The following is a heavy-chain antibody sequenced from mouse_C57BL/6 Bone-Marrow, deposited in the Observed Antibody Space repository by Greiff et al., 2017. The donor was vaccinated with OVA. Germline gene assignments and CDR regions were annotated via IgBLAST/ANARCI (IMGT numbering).Heavy chain of an antibody. D-gene: IGHD1-1*01. J-gene: IGHJ1*03. CDR1: GYSITSGYY. Sequence: EVKLMESGPGLVKPSQSLSLTCSVTGYSITSGYYWNWIRQFPGNKLEWMGYISYDGSNKSNPSLKNRISITRDTSKNQFFLKLNSVTTEDTATYYCARNYYGSIYWYFDVWGTGTTVTVSS. V-gene: IGHV3-6*01. CDR2: ISYDGSN. CDR3: ARNYYGSIYWYFDV.